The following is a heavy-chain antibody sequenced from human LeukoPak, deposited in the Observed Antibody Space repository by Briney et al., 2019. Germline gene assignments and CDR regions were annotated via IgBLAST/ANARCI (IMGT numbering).Heavy chain of an antibody. D-gene: IGHD1-26*01. CDR2: IYYSGST. V-gene: IGHV4-59*01. Sequence: SETLSFTCTVSGSSISSYYWSWIRQPPGKGLEWIGYIYYSGSTNYNPSLKSRVTISVDTSKNQFSLKLSSVTAADTAVYYCARVHSTWEGGVDWFDPWGQGTLVTVSS. CDR1: GSSISSYY. CDR3: ARVHSTWEGGVDWFDP. J-gene: IGHJ5*02.